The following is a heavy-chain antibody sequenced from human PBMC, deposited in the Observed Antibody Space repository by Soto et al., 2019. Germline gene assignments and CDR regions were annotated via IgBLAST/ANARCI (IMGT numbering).Heavy chain of an antibody. CDR3: AREPYCSGGTCLGY. Sequence: SETLSLTCTVSGGSISGYYWSWIRQPPGKVLEWIGYIYYSGSTNYSPSLKSRVTISVDTSKNQFSLRLSSVTAADTAVYYCAREPYCSGGTCLGYWGQGTLVNVSS. CDR1: GGSISGYY. V-gene: IGHV4-59*01. D-gene: IGHD2-15*01. CDR2: IYYSGST. J-gene: IGHJ4*02.